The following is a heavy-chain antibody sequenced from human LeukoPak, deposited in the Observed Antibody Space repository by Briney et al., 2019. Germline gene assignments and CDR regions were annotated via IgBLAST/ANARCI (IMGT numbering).Heavy chain of an antibody. D-gene: IGHD6-13*01. CDR2: ISWNSGSI. V-gene: IGHV3-9*03. CDR1: GFTFDGYA. CDR3: AKDSTAAAGGVFDY. Sequence: PGGSLRLSCAASGFTFDGYAMHWVRQAPGKGLEWVSGISWNSGSIGYADSVKGRFTISRDNAKNSLYLQMNSLRAEDMALYYCAKDSTAAAGGVFDYWGQGTLVTVSS. J-gene: IGHJ4*02.